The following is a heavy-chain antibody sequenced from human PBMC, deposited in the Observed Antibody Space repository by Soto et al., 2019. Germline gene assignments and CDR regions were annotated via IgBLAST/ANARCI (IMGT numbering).Heavy chain of an antibody. Sequence: QVQLQESGPGLVEPSGTLSLTCAVSTDSINNKNYWWNWVRQPPGKGLEWIGEISHDGDARYNPSLRSRVTLSIDKSRGQFSLDLTSITAADTAVYYCARDNIEPTGQWYFDLWGRGTLVSVSS. J-gene: IGHJ2*01. D-gene: IGHD1-1*01. CDR2: ISHDGDA. CDR1: TDSINNKNYW. CDR3: ARDNIEPTGQWYFDL. V-gene: IGHV4-4*02.